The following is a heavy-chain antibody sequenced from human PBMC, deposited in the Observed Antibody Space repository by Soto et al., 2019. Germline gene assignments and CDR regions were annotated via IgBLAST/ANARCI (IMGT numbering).Heavy chain of an antibody. Sequence: PSETLSLTCTVSGGSVNSGTDYWSWIRQPPGKGLEWVGHIYSSGSTKYNPSLQSRVSISSDMSTNQFSLRLTSVSAADTAIYFCARATPRYSGSWSELLDFWGQGTLVTVSS. CDR2: IYSSGST. J-gene: IGHJ4*02. CDR3: ARATPRYSGSWSELLDF. V-gene: IGHV4-61*01. D-gene: IGHD6-13*01. CDR1: GGSVNSGTDY.